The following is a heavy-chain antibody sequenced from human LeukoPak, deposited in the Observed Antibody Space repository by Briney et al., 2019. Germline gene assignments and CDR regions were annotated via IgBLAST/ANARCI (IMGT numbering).Heavy chain of an antibody. J-gene: IGHJ4*02. D-gene: IGHD5-12*01. Sequence: PGGSLRLSCAASGFTFSSYAMSWVRQAPGKGLEWVSAISGSGGSTYYADSVKGRFTISRDNSKNTLSLQMNSLRAEDTAVYYCAKEGGSLYSGYDFIDYWGQGTLVTVSS. V-gene: IGHV3-23*01. CDR2: ISGSGGST. CDR3: AKEGGSLYSGYDFIDY. CDR1: GFTFSSYA.